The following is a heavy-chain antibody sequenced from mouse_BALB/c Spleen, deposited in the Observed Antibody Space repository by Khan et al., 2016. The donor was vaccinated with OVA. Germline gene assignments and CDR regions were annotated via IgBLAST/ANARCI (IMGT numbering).Heavy chain of an antibody. D-gene: IGHD1-1*01. CDR2: ISSGGSYT. J-gene: IGHJ3*01. CDR1: GFTFSTYG. CDR3: ARLAYYYDSEGFAY. V-gene: IGHV5-6*01. Sequence: EVELVESGGDLVKPEGSLKLSCAASGFTFSTYGMSWVRQTPDKRLEWVATISSGGSYTYYPDSVQGRFTISRDNAKNTLYLQMSSLTSEDTAMFYGARLAYYYDSEGFAYWGQGTLVTVSA.